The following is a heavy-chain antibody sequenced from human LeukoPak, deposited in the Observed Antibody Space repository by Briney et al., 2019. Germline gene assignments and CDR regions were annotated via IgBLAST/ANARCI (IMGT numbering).Heavy chain of an antibody. V-gene: IGHV4-59*01. CDR3: ARGRSSGYYYGRTWFDP. J-gene: IGHJ5*02. CDR1: GGYISSYY. D-gene: IGHD3-22*01. Sequence: SETLSLTCSVSGGYISSYYWSWIRQPPGKGLEWIGYIYYSGSTNYNSSLKSRVTISLDTSKNQFSLKLSSVTAADTAVYYCARGRSSGYYYGRTWFDPWGQGTLVTVSS. CDR2: IYYSGST.